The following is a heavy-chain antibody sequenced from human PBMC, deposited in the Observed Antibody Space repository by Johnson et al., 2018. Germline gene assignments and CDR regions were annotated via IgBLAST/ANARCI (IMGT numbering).Heavy chain of an antibody. CDR2: IIPMFDTT. CDR1: GGTFSSYA. Sequence: QVQLVESGAEVKKPGSSVKVSCNASGGTFSSYALNWVRQAPGQGLEWMGGIIPMFDTTKYAKKFQGRVTFTADESSTTAYMELSGLTSEDTAIYSGGRDGEAFDIGGQGTMVTVSA. V-gene: IGHV1-69*01. J-gene: IGHJ3*02. D-gene: IGHD3-10*01. CDR3: GRDGEAFDI.